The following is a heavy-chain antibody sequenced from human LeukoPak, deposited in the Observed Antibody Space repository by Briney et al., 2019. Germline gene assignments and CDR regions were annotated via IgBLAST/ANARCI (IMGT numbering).Heavy chain of an antibody. CDR1: GFTFSDYW. J-gene: IGHJ6*03. V-gene: IGHV3-74*01. D-gene: IGHD5/OR15-5a*01. CDR3: ARGLSDYMDV. CDR2: IYDDVSST. Sequence: GGSLRLSCAASGFTFSDYWMHWVRHAPGKGLEWISRIYDDVSSTSYADSVKGRFTISRDNAKNTLYLQMNSLRVEDTAVYYCARGLSDYMDVWGKGTTVTVSS.